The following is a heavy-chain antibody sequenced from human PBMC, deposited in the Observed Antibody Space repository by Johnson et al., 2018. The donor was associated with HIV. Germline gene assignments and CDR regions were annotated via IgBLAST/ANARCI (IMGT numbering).Heavy chain of an antibody. J-gene: IGHJ3*02. V-gene: IGHV3-72*01. Sequence: VQLVESGGGLAQPGGSLRLSCAASGFTFSSYWMSWVRQAPGKGLDWVGRTRNKANSYTTEYAASVKGRFIISRDDSKNTLYLQMNSLKTEDTAVYYCTREGRTVAAFTVGAFDIWGQGTMVTVSS. CDR2: TRNKANSYTT. CDR1: GFTFSSYW. D-gene: IGHD6-19*01. CDR3: TREGRTVAAFTVGAFDI.